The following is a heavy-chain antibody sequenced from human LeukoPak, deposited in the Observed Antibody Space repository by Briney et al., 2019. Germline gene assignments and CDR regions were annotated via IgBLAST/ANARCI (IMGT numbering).Heavy chain of an antibody. J-gene: IGHJ5*02. CDR2: IIPILGTA. Sequence: GASVKVSCKASGGTFSSYAISWVRQAPGQGLEWMGGIIPILGTANYAQKFQGRVTITADESTSTAYMELSSLRSEDTAVYYCARARDSRLDPWGQGTLVTVSS. CDR1: GGTFSSYA. V-gene: IGHV1-69*13. CDR3: ARARDSRLDP. D-gene: IGHD3-22*01.